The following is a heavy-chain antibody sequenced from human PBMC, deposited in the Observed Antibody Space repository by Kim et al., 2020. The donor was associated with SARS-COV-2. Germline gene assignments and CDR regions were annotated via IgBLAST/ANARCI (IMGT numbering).Heavy chain of an antibody. CDR1: GFTFSSYA. J-gene: IGHJ5*02. D-gene: IGHD4-17*01. V-gene: IGHV3-30-3*01. CDR2: ISYDGSNK. Sequence: GGSLRLSCAASGFTFSSYAMHWVRQAPGKGLEWVAVISYDGSNKYYADSVKGRFTISRDNSKNTLYLQMNSLRAEDTAVYYCARINYGDYAAPFDPWGQGTLVTVSS. CDR3: ARINYGDYAAPFDP.